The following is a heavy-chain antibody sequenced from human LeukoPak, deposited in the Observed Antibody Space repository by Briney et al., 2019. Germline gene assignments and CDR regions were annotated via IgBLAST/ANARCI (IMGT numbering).Heavy chain of an antibody. CDR1: GFIFSDYS. CDR3: VRDHLLIDDKSNRFDS. CDR2: ISGGSNYI. J-gene: IGHJ5*01. Sequence: GGSLRLSCAASGFIFSDYSMNWVRRAPGKGLEWVSSISGGSNYIYYADSLKGRFTISRDNAKNSLYLHMNSLRAEDTAVYYCVRDHLLIDDKSNRFDSWGQGTLVTVSS. V-gene: IGHV3-21*01. D-gene: IGHD2-15*01.